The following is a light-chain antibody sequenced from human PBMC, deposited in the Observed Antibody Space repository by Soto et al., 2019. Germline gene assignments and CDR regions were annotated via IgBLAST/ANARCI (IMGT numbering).Light chain of an antibody. CDR1: SGHSSYA. J-gene: IGLJ2*01. CDR3: QTWGTGIRV. CDR2: LNSDGSH. Sequence: SLGASVKLTCTLSSGHSSYAIAWHQQQPEKGPRYLMKLNSDGSHSKGDGIPDRFSGSSSGAERYLTISSLQSEDEADYYCQTWGTGIRVFGGGTKVTVL. V-gene: IGLV4-69*01.